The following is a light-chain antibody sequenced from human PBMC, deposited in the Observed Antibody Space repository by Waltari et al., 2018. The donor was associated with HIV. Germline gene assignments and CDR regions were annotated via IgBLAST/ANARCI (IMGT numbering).Light chain of an antibody. J-gene: IGLJ2*01. CDR3: SSYTTTSTVL. V-gene: IGLV2-14*01. CDR2: EVT. CDR1: NSDVGGYNY. Sequence: QSALTQPASVSGSPGQSITISCTGSNSDVGGYNYVSWYQQHPGKAPKLLLFEVTPRPSGISSRFSGSKSGNPATMTSSGLQAEDEADYYCSSYTTTSTVLFGGGTKVTVL.